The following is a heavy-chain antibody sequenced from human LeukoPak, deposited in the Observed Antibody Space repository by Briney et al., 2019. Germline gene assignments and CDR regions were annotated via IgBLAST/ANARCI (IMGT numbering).Heavy chain of an antibody. D-gene: IGHD3-22*01. CDR2: TYYRSKWYN. Sequence: SQTLSLTCAISGDSVSSNSAAWNWIRQSPSRGLEWLGRTYYRSKWYNDYAVSVKSRITINPDTPKNQFSLQLNSVTPEDTAVYYCARVGNYYDSSGYYGNWFDPWGQGTLVTVSS. J-gene: IGHJ5*02. CDR1: GDSVSSNSAA. CDR3: ARVGNYYDSSGYYGNWFDP. V-gene: IGHV6-1*01.